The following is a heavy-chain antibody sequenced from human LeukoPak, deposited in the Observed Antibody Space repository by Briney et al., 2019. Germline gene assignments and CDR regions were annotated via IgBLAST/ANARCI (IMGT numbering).Heavy chain of an antibody. CDR1: GFMFSVYY. CDR3: AGAYGDYSYAFDP. D-gene: IGHD4-17*01. V-gene: IGHV3-21*04. J-gene: IGHJ5*02. CDR2: ISSSSSYI. Sequence: PGGSLRLSCATSGFMFSVYYMDWVRQAPGKGLEWVSSISSSSSYIYYADSVKGRFTISRDNSKNTLYLQMNSLRAEDTAVYYCAGAYGDYSYAFDPWGQGTLVTVSS.